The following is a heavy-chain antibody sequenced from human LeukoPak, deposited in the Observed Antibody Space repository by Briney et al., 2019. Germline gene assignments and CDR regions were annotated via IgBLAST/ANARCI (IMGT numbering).Heavy chain of an antibody. CDR1: GFFFSNYD. Sequence: GGSLRLSCVASGFFFSNYDMNWVRQAPGKGLEWVSGLSSSGGSTFYADSVKGRFAISRDSSKNTLFLQMNSLSAEDTAVYYCARSYSNHLFGMDVWGQGTTVTVS. CDR2: LSSSGGST. D-gene: IGHD4-11*01. V-gene: IGHV3-23*01. CDR3: ARSYSNHLFGMDV. J-gene: IGHJ6*02.